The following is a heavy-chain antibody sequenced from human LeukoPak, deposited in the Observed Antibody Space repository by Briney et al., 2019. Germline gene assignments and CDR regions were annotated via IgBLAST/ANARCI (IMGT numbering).Heavy chain of an antibody. V-gene: IGHV3-11*01. CDR3: ARRTLGPVRGVISFLDY. D-gene: IGHD3-10*01. Sequence: GGSLTLSCAASGFTLSDYYMSWIRQAPGKGLEWVSYISSSGSAIYYADSVKGRFTISRDNAKNSLYLQMNSLRAEDTAVYYCARRTLGPVRGVISFLDYWGQGTLVTVSS. CDR2: ISSSGSAI. CDR1: GFTLSDYY. J-gene: IGHJ4*02.